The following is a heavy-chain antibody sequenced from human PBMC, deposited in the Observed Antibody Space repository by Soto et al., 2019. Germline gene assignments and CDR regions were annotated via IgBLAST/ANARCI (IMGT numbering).Heavy chain of an antibody. V-gene: IGHV6-1*01. D-gene: IGHD3-16*02. CDR2: TYYRSKWYN. Sequence: SQTLSLTCVISGDSVSTNSVGWHWIRQSPSRGLEWLGRTYYRSKWYNDYAVSVKSRITINPDTSRNQFSLQLNSVTAEDTAVNYCARSFKRALDHWGQGTLVTVSS. J-gene: IGHJ4*02. CDR1: GDSVSTNSVG. CDR3: ARSFKRALDH.